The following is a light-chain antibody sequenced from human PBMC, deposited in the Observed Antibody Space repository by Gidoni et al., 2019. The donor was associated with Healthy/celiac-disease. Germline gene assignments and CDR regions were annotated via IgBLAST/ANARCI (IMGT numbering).Light chain of an antibody. CDR3: QVWDSSSDHVV. V-gene: IGLV3-21*03. Sequence: SYVLTQPPSVPVAPGKTARITCGGNNIGSKSVHWYQQKPGQAPVLVVYDDSDRRSGIPERFSGSNSGNTATMTISRVEAGDEADYYCQVWDSSSDHVVCGGGTKLTVL. CDR2: DDS. CDR1: NIGSKS. J-gene: IGLJ2*01.